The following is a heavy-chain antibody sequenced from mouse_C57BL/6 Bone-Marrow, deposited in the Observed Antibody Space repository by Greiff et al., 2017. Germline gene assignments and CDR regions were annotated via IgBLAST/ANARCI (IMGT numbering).Heavy chain of an antibody. CDR2: IWGVGST. CDR3: ASEPQLGGAFAY. J-gene: IGHJ3*01. V-gene: IGHV2-6*01. Sequence: QVQLKQSGPGLVAPSQSLSITCTVSGFSLTSYGVDWVRQSPGKGLEWLGVIWGVGSTNYNSALKSRLSISKDNSKSQVFLKMNSLQTDDTAMYYCASEPQLGGAFAYWGQGTLVTVSA. D-gene: IGHD4-1*02. CDR1: GFSLTSYG.